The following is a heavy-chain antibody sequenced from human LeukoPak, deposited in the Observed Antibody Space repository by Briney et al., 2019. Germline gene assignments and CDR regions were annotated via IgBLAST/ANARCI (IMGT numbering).Heavy chain of an antibody. J-gene: IGHJ4*02. Sequence: GASVKVSCKASGYTFTGYYMHWVRQAPGQGLEWMGWINPNSGGTNYAQKFQGRVTTTRDTSISTAYMELSRLRSDDTAVYYCARGYSGSYFGNTDYWGQGTLVTVSS. V-gene: IGHV1-2*02. CDR3: ARGYSGSYFGNTDY. D-gene: IGHD1-26*01. CDR2: INPNSGGT. CDR1: GYTFTGYY.